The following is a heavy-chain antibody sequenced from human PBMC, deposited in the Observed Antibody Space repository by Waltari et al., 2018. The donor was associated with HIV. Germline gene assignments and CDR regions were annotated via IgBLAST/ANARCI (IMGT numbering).Heavy chain of an antibody. CDR1: GYTFTSYD. D-gene: IGHD3-10*01. CDR3: ARVYQSFGSLKDY. J-gene: IGHJ4*02. CDR2: MNPNEGNT. V-gene: IGHV1-8*01. Sequence: QVQLVQSGAEVKKPGASVKVSCKASGYTFTSYDINWVRQATGQGLEWMGWMNPNEGNTGYAQKFQGRGTMARNTSISTAYMELSSLRSEDTAVYYCARVYQSFGSLKDYWGQGTLVTVSS.